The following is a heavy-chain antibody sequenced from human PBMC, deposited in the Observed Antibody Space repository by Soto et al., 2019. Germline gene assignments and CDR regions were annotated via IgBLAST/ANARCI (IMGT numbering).Heavy chain of an antibody. CDR2: IYHSGST. V-gene: IGHV4-4*02. CDR1: GGSISSSNW. Sequence: QVQLQESGPGLVKPSGTLSLTCAVSGGSISSSNWWSWVRQPPGKGLEWIGEIYHSGSTNYNQSLKGRVATSVDKCKHLCALKLSSVTAADTGGYYCAIVRGSGWYYGYWGQGTLVTVSS. J-gene: IGHJ4*02. D-gene: IGHD6-19*01. CDR3: AIVRGSGWYYGY.